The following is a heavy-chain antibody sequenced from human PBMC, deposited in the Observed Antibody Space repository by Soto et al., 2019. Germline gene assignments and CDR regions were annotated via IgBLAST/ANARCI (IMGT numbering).Heavy chain of an antibody. D-gene: IGHD3-10*01. CDR3: ARDSLWFGENDWFDP. V-gene: IGHV3-21*01. CDR2: ISSSSSYI. Sequence: KPGGSLRLSCAASGFTFSSYSMNWVRQAPGKGLEWVSSISSSSSYIYYADSVKGRFTISRDNAKNSLYLQMNSLRAEDTAVYYCARDSLWFGENDWFDPWGQGTLATVSS. J-gene: IGHJ5*02. CDR1: GFTFSSYS.